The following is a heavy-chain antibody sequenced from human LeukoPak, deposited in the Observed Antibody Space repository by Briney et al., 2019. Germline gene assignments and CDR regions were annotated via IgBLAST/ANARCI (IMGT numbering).Heavy chain of an antibody. J-gene: IGHJ5*02. CDR3: AKGVGSSWRAPLDP. Sequence: PGGSLRLSCAASGFTFSTYGMNWVRQAPGKGLEWVSSITSSSGYISYADSVKGRFTMSRDNAKNTLYLQMNSLRVEDTAVYYCAKGVGSSWRAPLDPWGQGTLVTVSS. CDR2: ITSSSGYI. CDR1: GFTFSTYG. D-gene: IGHD6-13*01. V-gene: IGHV3-21*04.